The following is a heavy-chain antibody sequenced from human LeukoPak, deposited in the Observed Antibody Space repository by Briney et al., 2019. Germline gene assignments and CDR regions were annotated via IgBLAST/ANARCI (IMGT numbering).Heavy chain of an antibody. CDR1: GGSFTGYY. J-gene: IGHJ4*02. Sequence: SETPSLTCSVDGGSFTGYYWTWIRQAPGKGLEWIGEINHRGSTNYSPSLESRLTLSIDTSKKQFSLHLTSLTTADTAVYYCARVTGYGGDSLRYWGQGTLVTVSS. D-gene: IGHD4-23*01. V-gene: IGHV4-34*01. CDR2: INHRGST. CDR3: ARVTGYGGDSLRY.